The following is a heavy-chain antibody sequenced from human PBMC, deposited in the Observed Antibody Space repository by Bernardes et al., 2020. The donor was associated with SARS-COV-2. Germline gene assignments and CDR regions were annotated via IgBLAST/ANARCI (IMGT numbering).Heavy chain of an antibody. CDR2: ISDYGSRT. D-gene: IGHD3-10*01. V-gene: IGHV3-74*01. CDR3: ARDMVGPYDH. J-gene: IGHJ5*02. CDR1: GFTVSNYW. Sequence: GGSLRLSCAASGFTVSNYWMHWVRQVPGKGLVWVSRISDYGSRTDYADSVKGRFTISRDNAKNTLNLQMNSLRVEDTAVYYCARDMVGPYDHWGQGTLVTVSA.